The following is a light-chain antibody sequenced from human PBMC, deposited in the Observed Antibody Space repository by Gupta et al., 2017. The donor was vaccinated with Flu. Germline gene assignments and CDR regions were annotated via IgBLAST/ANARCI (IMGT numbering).Light chain of an antibody. Sequence: VTISSSGSSSNIVGNSVIWYQQLPATDPKRLIVYNNQRPSGVPDRFSCATSCASAALVTSRRQSDDDAEEYWSEWDDSMNACYVFGTGTKVTVL. J-gene: IGLJ1*01. CDR2: YNN. CDR1: SSNIVGNS. CDR3: SEWDDSMNACYV. V-gene: IGLV1-44*01.